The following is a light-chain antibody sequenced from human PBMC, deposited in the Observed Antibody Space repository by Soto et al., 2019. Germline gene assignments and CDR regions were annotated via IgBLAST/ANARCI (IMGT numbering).Light chain of an antibody. J-gene: IGLJ7*01. CDR2: DVT. CDR3: SSYSSSSTLL. CDR1: SSDVGGYDY. V-gene: IGLV2-14*01. Sequence: QSVLTQPASVSGSPGQSITISCTGTSSDVGGYDYVSWHQQHPGKAPKLMIYDVTNRPSGISNRFSGSKSGNTASLTISGLQAEDEADYYCSSYSSSSTLLFGGGTQLTVL.